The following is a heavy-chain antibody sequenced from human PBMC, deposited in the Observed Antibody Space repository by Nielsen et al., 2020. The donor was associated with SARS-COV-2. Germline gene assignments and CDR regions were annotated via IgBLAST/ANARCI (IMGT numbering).Heavy chain of an antibody. D-gene: IGHD3-10*01. CDR3: ARAMVRGVPSDFDY. V-gene: IGHV1-69*13. CDR2: VIPIFGTA. CDR1: GGTFSSYA. Sequence: SVKVSCKASGGTFSSYAISWVRQAPGQGLEWMGGVIPIFGTANYAQKFQGRVTITADESTSTAYMELSSLRSEDTAVYYCARAMVRGVPSDFDYWGQGTLVTVSS. J-gene: IGHJ4*02.